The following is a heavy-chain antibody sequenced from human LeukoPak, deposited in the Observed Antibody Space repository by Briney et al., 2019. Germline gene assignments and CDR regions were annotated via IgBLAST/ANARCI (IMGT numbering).Heavy chain of an antibody. J-gene: IGHJ5*02. D-gene: IGHD3-3*01. V-gene: IGHV4-59*12. CDR2: IYYSGST. Sequence: PSETLSLTCTVSGGSISSYYWSWIRQPPGKGLEWIGYIYYSGSTNYNPSLKSRVTISVDTSKNQFSLKLSSVTAADTAVYYCAREPLFSYYDFWSGYYSWFDPWGQGTLVTVSS. CDR1: GGSISSYY. CDR3: AREPLFSYYDFWSGYYSWFDP.